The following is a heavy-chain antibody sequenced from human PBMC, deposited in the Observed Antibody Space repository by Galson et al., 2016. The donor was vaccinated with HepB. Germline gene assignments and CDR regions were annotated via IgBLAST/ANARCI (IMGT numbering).Heavy chain of an antibody. Sequence: CAISGDSVSSNSAAWNWIRQSPSRGLEWLGRTYYRSKWYNDYAVSVKSRITINPGTSKNQFSLQLNSVTPEDTAVYYCARDETRYNSSLNYYYYYYMDVWGKGTTVTVSS. J-gene: IGHJ6*03. CDR3: ARDETRYNSSLNYYYYYYMDV. V-gene: IGHV6-1*01. D-gene: IGHD6-13*01. CDR1: GDSVSSNSAA. CDR2: TYYRSKWYN.